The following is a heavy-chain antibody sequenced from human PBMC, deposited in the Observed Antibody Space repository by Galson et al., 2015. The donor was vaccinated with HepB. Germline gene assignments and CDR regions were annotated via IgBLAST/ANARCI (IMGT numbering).Heavy chain of an antibody. CDR3: ARAPSLCCSSSSYFDY. Sequence: SVKVSCKASGGTFSSFAISWVRQAPGQGLEWMGGIVPILGIPNYAQKFRGRVTITADKSTNTAYMELSSLRSEDTAVYYCARAPSLCCSSSSYFDYWGQGTLVTVSS. CDR2: IVPILGIP. D-gene: IGHD2-2*01. J-gene: IGHJ4*02. CDR1: GGTFSSFA. V-gene: IGHV1-69*10.